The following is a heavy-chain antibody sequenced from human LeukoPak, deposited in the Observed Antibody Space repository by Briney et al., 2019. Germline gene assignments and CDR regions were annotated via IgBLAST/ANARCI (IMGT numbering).Heavy chain of an antibody. CDR2: IYTSGST. D-gene: IGHD2-2*01. Sequence: SETLSLTCTVSGGSISSYYWSWIRQPAGKGLEWIGRIYTSGSTNYNPSLKSRVTMSVDTSKNQFSLKLSSVTAADTAVYYCARGFCSSTSCDASDAFDVWGQGTMVTVSS. CDR3: ARGFCSSTSCDASDAFDV. J-gene: IGHJ3*01. V-gene: IGHV4-4*07. CDR1: GGSISSYY.